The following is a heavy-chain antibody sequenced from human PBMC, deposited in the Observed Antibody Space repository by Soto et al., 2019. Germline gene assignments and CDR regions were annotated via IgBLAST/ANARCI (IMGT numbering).Heavy chain of an antibody. J-gene: IGHJ4*02. D-gene: IGHD2-21*01. Sequence: ASVKVSCKASGYTFTDSAIHWVRQAPGQSLELLGWIAPGNGNTKYSQKFQGRVTITRDTSATTAYMELSSLRSEDTAVYYCTKGSRMWTPDYWGQGTLVTVSS. CDR1: GYTFTDSA. V-gene: IGHV1-3*01. CDR3: TKGSRMWTPDY. CDR2: IAPGNGNT.